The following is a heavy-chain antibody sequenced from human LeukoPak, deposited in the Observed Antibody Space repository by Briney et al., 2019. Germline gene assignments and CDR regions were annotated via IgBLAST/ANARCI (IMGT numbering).Heavy chain of an antibody. Sequence: ASVKVSCKASGYTFTGNHVHWVRQAPGQGLEWMGRIDPKSGDTMYAQKFQDRVTMTSDTSINTACMELSGLRSDDTAVYFCAKEADIVSFDLWGRGTLVTVSS. V-gene: IGHV1-2*06. D-gene: IGHD2-15*01. CDR3: AKEADIVSFDL. J-gene: IGHJ2*01. CDR2: IDPKSGDT. CDR1: GYTFTGNH.